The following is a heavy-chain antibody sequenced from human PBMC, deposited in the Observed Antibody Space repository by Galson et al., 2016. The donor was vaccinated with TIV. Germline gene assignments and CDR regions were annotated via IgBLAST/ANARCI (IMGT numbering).Heavy chain of an antibody. D-gene: IGHD5-24*01. V-gene: IGHV4-30-4*01. Sequence: TLSLTCSVSGGSMSGGGYYWNWIRQPPGKGLECIGHIYYSGSTYYNPTLKRRVVISVDTSKNQFSLKVTSLTAADPAVYYCARGSPAGRLTATKLGDAFDIWGQGTKVAVSS. CDR2: IYYSGST. CDR1: GGSMSGGGYY. CDR3: ARGSPAGRLTATKLGDAFDI. J-gene: IGHJ3*02.